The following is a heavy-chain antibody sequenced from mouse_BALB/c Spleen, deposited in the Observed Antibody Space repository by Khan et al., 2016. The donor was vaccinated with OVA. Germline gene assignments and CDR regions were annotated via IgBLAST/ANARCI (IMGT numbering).Heavy chain of an antibody. V-gene: IGHV3-2*02. Sequence: EVQLQESGPGLVKPSQSLSLTCTVTGYSITSDYAWDWIRQFPENKLEWMGYISYGGSPSYNPSLKSRISITRETSKNPFFLQLKSVTTEDTATYYCARKNYDGYAMDYWGQGTSVTVSS. CDR1: GYSITSDYA. CDR3: ARKNYDGYAMDY. J-gene: IGHJ4*01. CDR2: ISYGGSP. D-gene: IGHD2-4*01.